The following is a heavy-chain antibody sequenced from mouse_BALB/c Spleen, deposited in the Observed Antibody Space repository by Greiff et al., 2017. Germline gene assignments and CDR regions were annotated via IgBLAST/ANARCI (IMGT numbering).Heavy chain of an antibody. Sequence: VQLKESGPELVKPGASVKMSCKASGYTFTSYVMHWVKQKPGQGLEWIGYINPYNDGTKYNEKFKGKATLTSDKSSSTAYMELSSLTSEDSAVYYCARRTSYGNYYAMDYWGQGTSVTVSS. CDR2: INPYNDGT. V-gene: IGHV1-14*01. CDR3: ARRTSYGNYYAMDY. CDR1: GYTFTSYV. D-gene: IGHD2-10*01. J-gene: IGHJ4*01.